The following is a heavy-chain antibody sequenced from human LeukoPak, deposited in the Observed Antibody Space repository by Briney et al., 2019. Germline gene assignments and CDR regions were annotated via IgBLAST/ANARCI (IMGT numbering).Heavy chain of an antibody. D-gene: IGHD3-10*01. V-gene: IGHV1-18*01. CDR1: GYSFTNYG. J-gene: IGHJ5*02. CDR2: INAFNGDR. CDR3: ARDGSGTWSDP. Sequence: ASVKVSCKASGYSFTNYGFTRVRQAPGLGLEWMGWINAFNGDRDHAQKFQGRVTMTTDTSTSTAYMELRSLRSDDTAVYYCARDGSGTWSDPWGQGTLVTVSS.